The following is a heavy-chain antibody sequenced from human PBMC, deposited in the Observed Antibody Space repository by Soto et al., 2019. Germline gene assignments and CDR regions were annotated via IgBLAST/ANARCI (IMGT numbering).Heavy chain of an antibody. V-gene: IGHV4-59*01. Sequence: TLSLTCTVSGGSISSYYWSWIRQPPGKGLEWIGYIYYSGSTNYNPSLKSRVTISVDTSKNQFSLKLSSVTAADTAVYYCARVLRYYDSSGYYDNWFDPWGQGTLVTVSS. D-gene: IGHD3-22*01. J-gene: IGHJ5*02. CDR1: GGSISSYY. CDR3: ARVLRYYDSSGYYDNWFDP. CDR2: IYYSGST.